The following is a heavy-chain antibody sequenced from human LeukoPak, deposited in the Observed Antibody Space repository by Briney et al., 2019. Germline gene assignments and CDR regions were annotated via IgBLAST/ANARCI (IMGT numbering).Heavy chain of an antibody. J-gene: IGHJ4*02. D-gene: IGHD6-13*01. Sequence: ASVKVSCKASGYSFTSYDINWVRQATGQGLEWMGWMNPNSGNTGYAQKFQGRVTMTRNTSISTAYMELSSLRSKDTALYYCAKDTGYSSRYVDYWGQGTLVTVSS. V-gene: IGHV1-8*01. CDR3: AKDTGYSSRYVDY. CDR2: MNPNSGNT. CDR1: GYSFTSYD.